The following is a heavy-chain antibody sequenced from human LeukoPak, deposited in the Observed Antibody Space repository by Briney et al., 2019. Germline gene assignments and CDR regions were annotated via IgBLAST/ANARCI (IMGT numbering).Heavy chain of an antibody. CDR1: GFTVSSNY. D-gene: IGHD6-19*01. CDR3: ARDSSGVDY. J-gene: IGHJ4*02. Sequence: GGSLSLSCAASGFTVSSNYMSWVRQAPGQGLEWVSVICSGDSTYYADSVKGRFTISRDNSKNTLYLQMNSLRAEDTAVYYCARDSSGVDYWGQGTLVTVSS. CDR2: ICSGDST. V-gene: IGHV3-53*01.